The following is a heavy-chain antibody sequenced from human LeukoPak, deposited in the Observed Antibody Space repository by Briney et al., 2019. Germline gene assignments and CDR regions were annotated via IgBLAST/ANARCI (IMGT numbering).Heavy chain of an antibody. CDR1: GFTFSSYW. CDR2: INSDGSST. Sequence: GGSLRLSCAASGFTFSSYWMHWVRQSPGKGRVWVSRINSDGSSTIYADYVKGRFTISRDNAKNTLYLQMNSLRAEDTAVYYCARASTGAFDIWGQGTMVTVTS. V-gene: IGHV3-74*01. J-gene: IGHJ3*02. CDR3: ARASTGAFDI.